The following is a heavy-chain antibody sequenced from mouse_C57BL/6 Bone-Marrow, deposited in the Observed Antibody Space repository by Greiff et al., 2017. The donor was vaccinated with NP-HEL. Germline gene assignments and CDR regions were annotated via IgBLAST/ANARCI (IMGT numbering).Heavy chain of an antibody. Sequence: QVQLQQPGAELVMPGASVKLSCKASGYTFTSYWMHWVKQRPGQGLEWIGEIDPSDSYTNYNQKFKGKSTLTVDKSSSTAYMQLSSLTSEDSAVYYCAREKVWGTVVAPYYFDYWGQGTTLTVSS. J-gene: IGHJ2*01. D-gene: IGHD1-1*01. CDR1: GYTFTSYW. CDR3: AREKVWGTVVAPYYFDY. V-gene: IGHV1-69*01. CDR2: IDPSDSYT.